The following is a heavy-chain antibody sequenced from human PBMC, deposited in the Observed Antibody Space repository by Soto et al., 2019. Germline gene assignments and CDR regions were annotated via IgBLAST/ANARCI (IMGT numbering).Heavy chain of an antibody. D-gene: IGHD3-22*01. CDR1: GFTFSNAW. J-gene: IGHJ4*02. CDR3: TTDPDYYDSSGYYSPYYFDY. Sequence: GGSLRLSCAASGFTFSNAWMNWVRQAPGKGLEWVGRIKSKTDGGTTDYAAPVKGRLTISRDDSKNTLYLQMNSLKTEDTAVYYCTTDPDYYDSSGYYSPYYFDYWGQGTLVTVSS. V-gene: IGHV3-15*07. CDR2: IKSKTDGGTT.